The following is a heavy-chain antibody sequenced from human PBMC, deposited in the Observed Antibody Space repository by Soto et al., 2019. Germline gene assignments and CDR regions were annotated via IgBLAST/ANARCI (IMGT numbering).Heavy chain of an antibody. CDR2: INHSGST. CDR3: ARGEAVVVTSGTYYYCYYSMDV. Sequence: SETLSLTCAVYGGSFSGYYWSWIRQPPGKGLEWIGEINHSGSTNYNTPFKSRVTISVDTSKNQFSLKLSSVTAADTAVYYCARGEAVVVTSGTYYYCYYSMDVWGQGTTVTVSS. CDR1: GGSFSGYY. D-gene: IGHD2-21*02. J-gene: IGHJ6*01. V-gene: IGHV4-34*01.